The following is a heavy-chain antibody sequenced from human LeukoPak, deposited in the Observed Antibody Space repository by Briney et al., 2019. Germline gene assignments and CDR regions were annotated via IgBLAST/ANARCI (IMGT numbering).Heavy chain of an antibody. V-gene: IGHV3-74*01. D-gene: IGHD6-25*01. Sequence: PGGSLRLSCAASGFTFSSYWMHWVRQAPGKGLVWVSRINSDGSSTSYADSVKGRFTISRDNAKSTLYLQMNSLRAEDTAVYYCARGAAWNEYYFDYWGQGTLVAVSS. J-gene: IGHJ4*02. CDR3: ARGAAWNEYYFDY. CDR1: GFTFSSYW. CDR2: INSDGSST.